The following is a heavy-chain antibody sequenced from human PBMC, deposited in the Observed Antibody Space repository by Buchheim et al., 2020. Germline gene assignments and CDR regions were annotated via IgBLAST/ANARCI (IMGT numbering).Heavy chain of an antibody. J-gene: IGHJ4*02. Sequence: EVQLVESGGGLVQPGQSLRLSCTASGFTVSRYWIHWVRQAPGKGLVWVSRIDGDGSAADYADSVTGRVTVSRDKAKNTVYLQLNSLRAEDTGVYYCARASNSRDYFDSWGQGTL. CDR3: ARASNSRDYFDS. CDR1: GFTVSRYW. V-gene: IGHV3-74*01. D-gene: IGHD4-23*01. CDR2: IDGDGSAA.